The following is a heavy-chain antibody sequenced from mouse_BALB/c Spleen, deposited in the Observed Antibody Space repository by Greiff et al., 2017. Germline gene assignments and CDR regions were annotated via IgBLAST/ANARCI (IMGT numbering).Heavy chain of an antibody. D-gene: IGHD3-1*01. CDR3: AALDGDYFDY. CDR1: GYTFTSYY. Sequence: VQLQQSGPELVKPGASVRISCKASGYTFTSYYIHWVKQRPGQGLEWIGWIYPGNVNTKYNEKFKGKATLTADKSSSTAYMQLSSLTSEDSAVYFCAALDGDYFDYWGQGTTLTVSS. CDR2: IYPGNVNT. V-gene: IGHV1S56*01. J-gene: IGHJ2*01.